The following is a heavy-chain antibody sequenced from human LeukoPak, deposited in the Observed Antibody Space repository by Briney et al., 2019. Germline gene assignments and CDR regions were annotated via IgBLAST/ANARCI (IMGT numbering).Heavy chain of an antibody. J-gene: IGHJ4*02. Sequence: GGSLRLSCAASGFTFSSYAMSWVRQAPGKGLEWVSGISWNSGSIGYADSVKGRFTISRDNAKNSLYLQMNSLRAEDTALYYCAKDSSVAGTALDYWGQGTLVTVSS. D-gene: IGHD6-19*01. V-gene: IGHV3-9*01. CDR1: GFTFSSYA. CDR2: ISWNSGSI. CDR3: AKDSSVAGTALDY.